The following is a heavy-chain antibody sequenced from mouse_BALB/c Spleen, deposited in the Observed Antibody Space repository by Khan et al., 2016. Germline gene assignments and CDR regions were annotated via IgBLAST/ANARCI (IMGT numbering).Heavy chain of an antibody. Sequence: EVQLQESGPGLVKPSQSLSLTCSVTGYSITSDYAWNWIRQFPGNKLEWMGFISYSGSTSYNPSLKSRISITRDTSKNPFFLHLISVTTEDTGTYYCARSSTWDGFAYWGQGTLVTVSA. CDR2: ISYSGST. J-gene: IGHJ3*01. D-gene: IGHD4-1*01. CDR1: GYSITSDYA. V-gene: IGHV3-2*02. CDR3: ARSSTWDGFAY.